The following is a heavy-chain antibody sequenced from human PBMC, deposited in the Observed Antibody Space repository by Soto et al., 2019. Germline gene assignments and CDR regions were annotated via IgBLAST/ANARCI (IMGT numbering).Heavy chain of an antibody. CDR2: IKQDGSET. J-gene: IGHJ4*02. D-gene: IGHD6-19*01. Sequence: EVQLEESGGGWVQPGGSLRLSCTGSGLIFSSYWMSWVRQAPGKGLEWVANIKQDGSETYYVDSVKGRFTISRDNAKNLLFLQMNSLRAEATAVYYCAREPRLHRIGVVAGSPDYWGQGTLVSVSS. V-gene: IGHV3-7*01. CDR3: AREPRLHRIGVVAGSPDY. CDR1: GLIFSSYW.